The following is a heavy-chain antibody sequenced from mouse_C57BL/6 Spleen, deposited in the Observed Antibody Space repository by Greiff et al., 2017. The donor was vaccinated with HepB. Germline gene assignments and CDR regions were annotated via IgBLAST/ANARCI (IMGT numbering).Heavy chain of an antibody. CDR3: ARRNWDNWYFDV. CDR1: GFTFSSYG. V-gene: IGHV5-6*01. J-gene: IGHJ1*03. D-gene: IGHD4-1*01. CDR2: ISSGGSYT. Sequence: EVQVVESGGDLVKPGGSLKLSCAASGFTFSSYGMSWVRQTPDKRLEWVATISSGGSYTYYPDSVKGRFTISRDNAKNTLYLQMSSLKSEDTAMYYCARRNWDNWYFDVWGTGTTVTVSS.